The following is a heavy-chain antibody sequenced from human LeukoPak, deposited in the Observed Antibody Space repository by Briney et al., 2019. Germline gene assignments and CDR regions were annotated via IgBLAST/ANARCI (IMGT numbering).Heavy chain of an antibody. Sequence: SGASLRLSCAASGFTVITNDMTWVRQAPGKGLEWVSVLYSDGNTKYADSVQGRFTISRDNSKNTLYLEMNSLSPDDTAGYYCARGVEPLAANTLAYWGQGTLVTVSS. J-gene: IGHJ4*02. CDR3: ARGVEPLAANTLAY. CDR2: LYSDGNT. D-gene: IGHD1-14*01. V-gene: IGHV3-53*01. CDR1: GFTVITND.